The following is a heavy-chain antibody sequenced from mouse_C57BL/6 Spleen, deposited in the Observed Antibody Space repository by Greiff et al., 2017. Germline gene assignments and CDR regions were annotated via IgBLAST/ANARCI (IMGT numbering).Heavy chain of an antibody. Sequence: VQLQQSGAELVRPGASVKLSCTASGFNIQDYYMHWVKQRPEQGLEWIGRIDPEDGDTEYAPKFQGKATMTADTSSNTAYLQLSSLTSEDTAVYYCTTLYYGSSYDYAMDYWGQGTSVTVSS. V-gene: IGHV14-1*01. CDR3: TTLYYGSSYDYAMDY. CDR2: IDPEDGDT. J-gene: IGHJ4*01. CDR1: GFNIQDYY. D-gene: IGHD1-1*01.